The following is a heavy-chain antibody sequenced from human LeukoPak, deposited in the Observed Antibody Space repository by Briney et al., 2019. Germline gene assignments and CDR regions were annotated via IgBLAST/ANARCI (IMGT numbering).Heavy chain of an antibody. V-gene: IGHV5-51*01. CDR1: GYSFTRYW. CDR3: ARSSGIAAAGYYFDY. Sequence: GESLKISCKGSGYSFTRYWIAWVRQMPGKGLEWMGIIYPGDSDTRYSPSFQGQVTISADKSISTAYLQWSSLKASDTAMYYCARSSGIAAAGYYFDYWGQGTLVTVSS. CDR2: IYPGDSDT. D-gene: IGHD6-13*01. J-gene: IGHJ4*02.